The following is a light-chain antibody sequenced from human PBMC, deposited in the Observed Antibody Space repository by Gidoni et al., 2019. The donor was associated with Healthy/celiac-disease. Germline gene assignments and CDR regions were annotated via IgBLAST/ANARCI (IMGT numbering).Light chain of an antibody. CDR1: QDIRNY. V-gene: IGKV1-33*01. J-gene: IGKJ5*01. Sequence: DLQRTQSPYSLSASVGDRVTLTCQASQDIRNYLNWYQQKPGKAPKLLIYDASKLETGVPSRFSGSGSGTDFIFTISSLQPEDIATYYCQQYDNLPITFGQGTRLEIK. CDR3: QQYDNLPIT. CDR2: DAS.